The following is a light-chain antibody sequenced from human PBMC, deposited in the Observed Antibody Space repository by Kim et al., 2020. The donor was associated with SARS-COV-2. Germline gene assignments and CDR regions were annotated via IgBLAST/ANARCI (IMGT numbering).Light chain of an antibody. CDR1: QDISNY. J-gene: IGKJ4*01. V-gene: IGKV1-39*01. CDR3: QQSHTTPLLT. Sequence: DIQMTQSPSSLSASLGDRVTITCQASQDISNYVTWYQQKPGKAPKLLIYAASSLQSGVPSRFSGSGSGTDFTLTISSLQPEDFATYYCQQSHTTPLLTFGGGTKVDIK. CDR2: AAS.